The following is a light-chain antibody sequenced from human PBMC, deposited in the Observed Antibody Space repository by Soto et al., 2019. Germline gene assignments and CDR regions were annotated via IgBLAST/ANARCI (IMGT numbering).Light chain of an antibody. Sequence: DIQLTQSPSLLSASVGDRVTITCRASQSISSWLAWYQQKPGKAPELLIYDASNLESGVPSRFSGSGSGTEFTLTISSLQPDDFASYYCQQYDSFWTFGQGTKVDIK. CDR2: DAS. J-gene: IGKJ1*01. V-gene: IGKV1-5*01. CDR1: QSISSW. CDR3: QQYDSFWT.